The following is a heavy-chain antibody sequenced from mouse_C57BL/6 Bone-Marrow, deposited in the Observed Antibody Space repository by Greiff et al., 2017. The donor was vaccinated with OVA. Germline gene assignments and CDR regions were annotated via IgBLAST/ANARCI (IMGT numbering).Heavy chain of an antibody. J-gene: IGHJ4*01. Sequence: QVQLQQSGAELARPGASVKMSCKASGYTFTNYWIGWAKQRPGHGLEWIGDIYPGGGYTNYNEKFKGKATLTADKSSSTAYMQFSSLTSEDSAIDYGARLDGYSAMDYWGQGTSVTVSS. CDR2: IYPGGGYT. CDR1: GYTFTNYW. CDR3: ARLDGYSAMDY. V-gene: IGHV1-63*01. D-gene: IGHD2-3*01.